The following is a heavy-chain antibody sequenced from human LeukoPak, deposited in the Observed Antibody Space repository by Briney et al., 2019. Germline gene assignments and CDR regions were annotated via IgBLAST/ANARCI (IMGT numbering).Heavy chain of an antibody. Sequence: GGSLRLSCEASGFTFSSYAMSWVRQAPGKELEWVSAISGSGGSTYYADSVKGRFTISRDNSKNTLYLQMNSLRAEDTAVYYCAKAPITMVRGVSVFSYYYYYYMDVWGKGTTVTISS. V-gene: IGHV3-23*01. D-gene: IGHD3-10*01. J-gene: IGHJ6*03. CDR3: AKAPITMVRGVSVFSYYYYYYMDV. CDR1: GFTFSSYA. CDR2: ISGSGGST.